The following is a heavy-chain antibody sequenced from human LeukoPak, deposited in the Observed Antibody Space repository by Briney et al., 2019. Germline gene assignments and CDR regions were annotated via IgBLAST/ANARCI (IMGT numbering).Heavy chain of an antibody. Sequence: GGSLRLSCAASGFTFSTYAMNWVRQAPGKGLEWVAVISDDGRHNYYADSVKGRFTISRDNAENSLYLQINSLRAEDTAVYYCARDGYCSGVRCHNDYYYGVDVWGQGTTVTVSS. D-gene: IGHD2-15*01. CDR3: ARDGYCSGVRCHNDYYYGVDV. V-gene: IGHV3-30*04. CDR1: GFTFSTYA. CDR2: ISDDGRHN. J-gene: IGHJ6*02.